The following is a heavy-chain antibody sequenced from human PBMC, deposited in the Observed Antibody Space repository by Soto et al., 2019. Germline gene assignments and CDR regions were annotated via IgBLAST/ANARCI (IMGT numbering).Heavy chain of an antibody. D-gene: IGHD2-2*01. CDR1: GFTFSSYA. Sequence: GGSLRLSCAASGFTFSSYAMSWVRQAPGKGLEWVSAISGSGGSTYYADSVKGRFTISRDNSKNTLYLQMNSLRAEDTAVYYCAKGIGYCSSTSCYDGIAAAGVFDYWGQGTLVTVSS. V-gene: IGHV3-23*01. CDR2: ISGSGGST. J-gene: IGHJ4*02. CDR3: AKGIGYCSSTSCYDGIAAAGVFDY.